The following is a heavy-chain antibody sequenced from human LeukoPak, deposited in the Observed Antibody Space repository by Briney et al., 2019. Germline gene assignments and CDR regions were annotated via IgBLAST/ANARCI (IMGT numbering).Heavy chain of an antibody. J-gene: IGHJ3*02. CDR3: ARDRRLLWLGDDAFDI. D-gene: IGHD3-10*01. Sequence: GGSLRLSCAASGFTFSSYWMHWVRQAPGKGLVWVSRINSDESSTSYADSVKGRFTISRDNAKNTLYLQMNSLRAEDTAVYYCARDRRLLWLGDDAFDIWGQGTMVTVSS. CDR1: GFTFSSYW. V-gene: IGHV3-74*01. CDR2: INSDESST.